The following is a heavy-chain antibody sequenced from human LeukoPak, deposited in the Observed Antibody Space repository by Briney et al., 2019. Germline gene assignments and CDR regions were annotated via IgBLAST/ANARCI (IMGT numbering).Heavy chain of an antibody. J-gene: IGHJ4*02. D-gene: IGHD1-26*01. CDR1: GGTISSGDYY. V-gene: IGHV4-30-4*08. CDR3: ASDSGSSPFDY. CDR2: IYYSGST. Sequence: SQTLSLTCTVSGGTISSGDYYWSWIRQPPGKGLEWIGYIYYSGSTYYNPSLKSRVTISVDTSKNQFSLKLSSVTAADTAVYYCASDSGSSPFDYWGQGTLVTVSS.